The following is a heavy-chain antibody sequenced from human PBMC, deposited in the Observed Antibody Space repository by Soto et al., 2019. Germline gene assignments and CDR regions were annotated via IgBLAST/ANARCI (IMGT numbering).Heavy chain of an antibody. Sequence: PSETLSLTCTVSGGSVSSGSYYWSWIRQPPGKGLEWIGYIYYSGSTNYNPSLKSRVTISVDTSKNQFSLKLSSVTAADTAVYYCASGRITIFGVVIRYYYYGMDGWGQGTTVTVSS. CDR2: IYYSGST. D-gene: IGHD3-3*01. CDR1: GGSVSSGSYY. V-gene: IGHV4-61*01. CDR3: ASGRITIFGVVIRYYYYGMDG. J-gene: IGHJ6*02.